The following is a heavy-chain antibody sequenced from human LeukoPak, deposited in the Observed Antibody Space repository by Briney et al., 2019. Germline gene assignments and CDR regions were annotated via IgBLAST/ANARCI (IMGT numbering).Heavy chain of an antibody. V-gene: IGHV4-4*07. J-gene: IGHJ4*02. CDR1: GGSISSYY. CDR2: IHTSGST. D-gene: IGHD6-19*01. Sequence: SETLSLTCTVSGGSISSYYWTWIRQPAGKGLEWIGRIHTSGSTNYNPSLKSRVTMSADTSKNQFSLKLTSVIAADTAVYYSAIAWQWLPLDSWGQGTLVTVSS. CDR3: AIAWQWLPLDS.